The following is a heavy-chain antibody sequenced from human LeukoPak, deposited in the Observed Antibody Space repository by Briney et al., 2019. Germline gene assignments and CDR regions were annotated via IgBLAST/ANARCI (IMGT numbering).Heavy chain of an antibody. V-gene: IGHV1-69*04. D-gene: IGHD1-26*01. J-gene: IGHJ6*02. CDR2: IIPILGIA. CDR3: ARDAGATPRSGMDV. CDR1: GGTFSSYT. Sequence: RASVKVSCKASGGTFSSYTISWVRQAPGQGLEWMGRIIPILGIANYAQKFQGRVTITADKSTSTAYMELSSLRSEDAAVYYCARDAGATPRSGMDVWGQGTTVTVSS.